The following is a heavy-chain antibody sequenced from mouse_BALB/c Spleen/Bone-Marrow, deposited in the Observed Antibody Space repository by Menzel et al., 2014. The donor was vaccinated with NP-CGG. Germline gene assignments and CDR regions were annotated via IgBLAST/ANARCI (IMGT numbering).Heavy chain of an antibody. CDR2: INPISEYT. V-gene: IGHV1-4*02. D-gene: IGHD4-1*01. J-gene: IGHJ3*01. CDR3: ARTGTWAWFAY. Sequence: QVQLKESVAELARPGASVKMSCKTSGYTFTSYTMHWIKQRPGQGLEWIGYINPISEYTEYNQKFKDKATLTADKSSGTAYMQLSSLTSEDSAVYYCARTGTWAWFAYWGQGTPVTVSA. CDR1: GYTFTSYT.